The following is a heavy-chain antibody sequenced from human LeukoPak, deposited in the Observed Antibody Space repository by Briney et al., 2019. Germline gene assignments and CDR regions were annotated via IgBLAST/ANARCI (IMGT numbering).Heavy chain of an antibody. J-gene: IGHJ6*03. CDR2: MNPNSGNT. Sequence: ASVKVSCKACGYTFTSYDINWVRQATGQGLEWMGWMNPNSGNTGYAQKFQGRVTMTRNTSISTAYMELSSLRSEDTAVYYCARARRGVVATNYYYYYMDVWGKGTTVTVS. V-gene: IGHV1-8*01. CDR1: GYTFTSYD. CDR3: ARARRGVVATNYYYYYMDV. D-gene: IGHD2-21*02.